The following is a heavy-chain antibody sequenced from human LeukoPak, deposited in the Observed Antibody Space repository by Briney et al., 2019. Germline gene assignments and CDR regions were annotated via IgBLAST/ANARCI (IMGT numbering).Heavy chain of an antibody. CDR3: ARDRYFGSDGFDI. J-gene: IGHJ3*02. CDR2: TWYDGSNN. V-gene: IGHV3-33*01. D-gene: IGHD3-10*01. CDR1: GFSFSEHG. Sequence: GGSLRLSCAASGFSFSEHGMHWVRQAPGKGPEWVTVTWYDGSNNHYADSVKGRFTISRDNSRNTVFLEMNSLRAEDTAVYHCARDRYFGSDGFDIWGPGTMVIVSS.